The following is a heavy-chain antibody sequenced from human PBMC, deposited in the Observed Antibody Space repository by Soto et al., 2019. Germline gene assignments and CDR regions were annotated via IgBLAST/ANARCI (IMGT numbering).Heavy chain of an antibody. J-gene: IGHJ5*02. V-gene: IGHV3-33*01. CDR1: GFTFSSYG. CDR3: ARGPCSSTSCYGFGWFYP. D-gene: IGHD2-2*01. CDR2: IGYDGSNK. Sequence: GGSLRLSCAASGFTFSSYGMHWVRQAPGKGLEWVAVIGYDGSNKYYADSVKGRFTISRDNSKNTLYLQMNSLRAEDTAVYYCARGPCSSTSCYGFGWFYPWGQG.